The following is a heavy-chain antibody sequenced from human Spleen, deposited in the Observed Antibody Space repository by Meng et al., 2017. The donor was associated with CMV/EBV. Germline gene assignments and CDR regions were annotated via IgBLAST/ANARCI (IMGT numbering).Heavy chain of an antibody. Sequence: SVKVSCKASGYTFTGYYMHWVRQGPGRGLEWMGWINPNSVGTNYAQKFQGRATMTRDTSISTAYMELCSLRSDDTAVYYCASGDNGLEYWGQGTLVTVSS. D-gene: IGHD5-24*01. CDR2: INPNSVGT. V-gene: IGHV1-2*02. J-gene: IGHJ4*02. CDR1: GYTFTGYY. CDR3: ASGDNGLEY.